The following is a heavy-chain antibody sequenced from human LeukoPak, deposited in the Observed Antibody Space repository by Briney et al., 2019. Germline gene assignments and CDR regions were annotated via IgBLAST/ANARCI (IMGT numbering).Heavy chain of an antibody. CDR1: GFTFSNYW. CDR2: INSGGSST. Sequence: GGSLRLSCAASGFTFSNYWMHWVRQAPGKGLVWVSRINSGGSSTSYADSVRGRFTISRDNAKNTLYLQVNSLRAEDTAVYYCARGTGSSSGWYAYWGQGTLVTVSS. D-gene: IGHD6-19*01. V-gene: IGHV3-74*01. J-gene: IGHJ4*02. CDR3: ARGTGSSSGWYAY.